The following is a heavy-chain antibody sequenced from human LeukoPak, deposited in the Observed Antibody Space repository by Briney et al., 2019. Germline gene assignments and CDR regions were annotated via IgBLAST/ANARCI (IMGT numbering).Heavy chain of an antibody. CDR1: GGSISSSSYY. V-gene: IGHV4-39*01. CDR3: AVSSGWYSAFDY. D-gene: IGHD6-19*01. Sequence: SETLSLTCTVSGGSISSSSYYWGWIRQPPVKGLEWIGSISYSGSTYYSPSLNSRVTISVDTSKNQFSLKLSSVTAADTAVYYCAVSSGWYSAFDYWGQGALVTVSS. CDR2: ISYSGST. J-gene: IGHJ4*02.